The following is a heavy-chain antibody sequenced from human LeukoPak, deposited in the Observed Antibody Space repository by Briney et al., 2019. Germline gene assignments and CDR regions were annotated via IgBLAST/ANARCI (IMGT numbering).Heavy chain of an antibody. D-gene: IGHD5-12*01. CDR2: IGDSGGST. Sequence: SGGSLRLSCAASGFTFSSYAMSWVRQAPGKGLEWVSAIGDSGGSTYYADSVKGRFTISRDNSKNTLYLQMNSLRAEDTAVYYCAKDRARGYRWGQGTLVTVSS. CDR3: AKDRARGYR. V-gene: IGHV3-23*01. CDR1: GFTFSSYA. J-gene: IGHJ4*02.